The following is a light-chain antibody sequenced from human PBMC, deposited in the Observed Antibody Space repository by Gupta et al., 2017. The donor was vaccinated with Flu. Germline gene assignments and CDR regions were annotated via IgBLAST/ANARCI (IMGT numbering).Light chain of an antibody. CDR3: QQSDRTPKT. V-gene: IGKV1-39*01. Sequence: PSSLSAAVGDRVTITCRAGQSISSYLNWYQQKPGKAPKLLIYAASSLQSGVPSRFSGSGSGTDFTLTISRLQPEDFATYYCQQSDRTPKTFGQGTKLEIK. CDR2: AAS. J-gene: IGKJ2*01. CDR1: QSISSY.